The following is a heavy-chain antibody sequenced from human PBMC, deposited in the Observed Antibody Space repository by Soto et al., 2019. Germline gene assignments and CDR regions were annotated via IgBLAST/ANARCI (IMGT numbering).Heavy chain of an antibody. D-gene: IGHD4-17*01. CDR1: SGSFSGYTWY. CDR3: AGKPHDYGGE. J-gene: IGHJ4*02. CDR2: DYYSVST. Sequence: QVQLQESGAGLLKPSETLSLTCAVSSGSFSGYTWYWGWLRQAPGQELEGIGSDYYSVSTYYNPTLKGRLTISVDMSTSPVSVKLTSVSAADRAVYFWAGKPHDYGGEWGQGTLVTVAS. V-gene: IGHV4-39*01.